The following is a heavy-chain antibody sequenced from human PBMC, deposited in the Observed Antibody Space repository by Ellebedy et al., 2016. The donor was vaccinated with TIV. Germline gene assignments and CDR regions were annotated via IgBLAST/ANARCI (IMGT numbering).Heavy chain of an antibody. CDR3: AKDLEFPTITGTTGFDY. CDR2: ISGSGGST. J-gene: IGHJ4*02. CDR1: GFTFSSYA. V-gene: IGHV3-23*01. D-gene: IGHD1-7*01. Sequence: GESLKISCAASGFTFSSYAMSWVRQAPGKGLEWVSAISGSGGSTYYADSVKGRFTISRDNSKNTLYLQMNSLRAEDTTVYYCAKDLEFPTITGTTGFDYWGQGTLVTVSS.